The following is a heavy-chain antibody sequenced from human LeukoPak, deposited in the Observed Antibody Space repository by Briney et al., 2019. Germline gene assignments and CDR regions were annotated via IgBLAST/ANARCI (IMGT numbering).Heavy chain of an antibody. V-gene: IGHV3-7*05. D-gene: IGHD4-23*01. CDR1: GFSFSTYW. CDR2: IKQDGSEK. Sequence: GGSLRLSCAASGFSFSTYWMSWVRQAPGKGLEWVANIKQDGSEKHYVDSVKGRFTISRDNAKNSLLLQMNSLRAEDTALYYCSGGNSFDYWGQGTLVTVSS. J-gene: IGHJ4*02. CDR3: SGGNSFDY.